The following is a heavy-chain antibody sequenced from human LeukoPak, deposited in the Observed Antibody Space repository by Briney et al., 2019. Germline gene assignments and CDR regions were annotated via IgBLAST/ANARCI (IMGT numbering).Heavy chain of an antibody. V-gene: IGHV5-51*01. J-gene: IGHJ4*02. CDR3: ARSEWLLPRGGFDF. Sequence: GESLKISCQASGYTFGNYWIGWVRQKSGEGLEWMGIIYGDDFDTRYSPYFQGQVTISADKSNRTAYLHWSSLKASDTAIYFCARSEWLLPRGGFDFWGQGTRVVVSS. CDR1: GYTFGNYW. D-gene: IGHD3-3*01. CDR2: IYGDDFDT.